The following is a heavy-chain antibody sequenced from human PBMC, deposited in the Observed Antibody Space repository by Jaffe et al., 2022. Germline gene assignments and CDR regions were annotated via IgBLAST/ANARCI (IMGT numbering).Heavy chain of an antibody. V-gene: IGHV3-64*01. J-gene: IGHJ4*02. CDR3: ARGLVSGYDLLEYYFDY. D-gene: IGHD5-12*01. CDR2: ISSNGGST. CDR1: GFTFSSYA. Sequence: EVQLVESGGGLVQPGGSLRLSCAASGFTFSSYAMHWVRQAPGKGLEYVSAISSNGGSTYYANSVKGRFTISRDNSKNTLYLQMGSLRAEDMAVYYCARGLVSGYDLLEYYFDYWGQGTLVTVSS.